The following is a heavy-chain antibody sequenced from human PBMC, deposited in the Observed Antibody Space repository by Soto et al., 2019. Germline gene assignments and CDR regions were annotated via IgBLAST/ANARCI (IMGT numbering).Heavy chain of an antibody. J-gene: IGHJ5*02. V-gene: IGHV1-69*13. D-gene: IGHD2-21*02. CDR3: ARVAKPYCCGDCYVNWFDP. CDR2: IIPIFGTA. Sequence: ASVKVSCKASGGTFSSYAISWVRQAPGQGLEWMGGIIPIFGTANYAQKFQGRVTITADESTSTAYMELSSLRSEDTAVYYCARVAKPYCCGDCYVNWFDPWGQGTLVIVSS. CDR1: GGTFSSYA.